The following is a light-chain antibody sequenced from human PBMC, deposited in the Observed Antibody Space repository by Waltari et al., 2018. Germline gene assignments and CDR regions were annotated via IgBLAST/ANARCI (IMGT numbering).Light chain of an antibody. CDR1: QSLLHRNGYNY. V-gene: IGKV2-28*01. Sequence: DIVMTQSPLSLPVTPGEPASISCRSSQSLLHRNGYNYLDWYVQKPGQSPQLLIYLGSNRASGVPDRFSGSGSGTDFTLKISRVEAEDVGVYYCMQALQTSWTFGQGTKVEIK. CDR3: MQALQTSWT. CDR2: LGS. J-gene: IGKJ1*01.